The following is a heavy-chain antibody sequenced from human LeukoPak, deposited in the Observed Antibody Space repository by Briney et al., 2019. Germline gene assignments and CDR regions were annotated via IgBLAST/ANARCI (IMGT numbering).Heavy chain of an antibody. CDR1: GYSISSGYY. J-gene: IGHJ5*02. Sequence: SETLSLTCAVSGYSISSGYYWGWIRQPPGKGLEWIGSIYHSGSTFYNASLKSRVTISVDTSNNQFSLKLSSVTAADTAVYYCARHDYSNAWFDPWGQGTLVTVSS. CDR3: ARHDYSNAWFDP. D-gene: IGHD4-11*01. V-gene: IGHV4-38-2*01. CDR2: IYHSGST.